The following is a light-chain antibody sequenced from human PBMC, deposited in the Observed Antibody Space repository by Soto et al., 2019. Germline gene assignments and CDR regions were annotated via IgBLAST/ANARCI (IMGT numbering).Light chain of an antibody. Sequence: DFPMTQSPSSLSASVGDRVTITCRASPGISHYLAWYQQKPGKGPTLLIYGASTLQSGVPSRFSGRGSGTDFTLTIGSLQPEDVTTYHCQNYNSAPFTFGPGTKVEIK. CDR1: PGISHY. J-gene: IGKJ3*01. CDR3: QNYNSAPFT. V-gene: IGKV1-27*01. CDR2: GAS.